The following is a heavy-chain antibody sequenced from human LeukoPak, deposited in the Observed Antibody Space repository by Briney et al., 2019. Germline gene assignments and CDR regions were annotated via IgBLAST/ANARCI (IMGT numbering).Heavy chain of an antibody. CDR3: AKDLGYYDSSGYYSDYYYGMDV. CDR2: ISGSGGST. D-gene: IGHD3-22*01. Sequence: GGSLRLSCAASGFTFSSYAMSWVRQAPGKGLEWVSAISGSGGSTYYADSVKGRFTVSRDNSKNTLYLQMNSLRAEDTAVYYCAKDLGYYDSSGYYSDYYYGMDVWGQGTTVTVSS. J-gene: IGHJ6*02. CDR1: GFTFSSYA. V-gene: IGHV3-23*01.